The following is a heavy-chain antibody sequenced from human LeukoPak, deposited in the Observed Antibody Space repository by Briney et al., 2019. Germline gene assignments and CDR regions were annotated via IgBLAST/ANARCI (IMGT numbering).Heavy chain of an antibody. Sequence: GGSLRLSCVASGFTFSNYAMRWVRQAPGKGLEWASGISGSGGSTNYADSVKGRFTISRDNSKNTLYLQMNSLRAEDTAIYYCAKDYSESHYYFDYWGQGTLVTVSS. CDR1: GFTFSNYA. CDR3: AKDYSESHYYFDY. CDR2: ISGSGGST. D-gene: IGHD1-26*01. J-gene: IGHJ4*02. V-gene: IGHV3-23*01.